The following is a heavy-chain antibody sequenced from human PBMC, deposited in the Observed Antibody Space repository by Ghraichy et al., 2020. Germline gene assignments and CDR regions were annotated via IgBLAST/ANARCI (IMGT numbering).Heavy chain of an antibody. J-gene: IGHJ4*02. V-gene: IGHV4-39*01. CDR2: IYYSGST. CDR1: GGSISSSSYY. Sequence: SQTLSLTCTVSGGSISSSSYYWGWIRQPPGKGLEWIGSIYYSGSTYYNPSLKSRVTISVDTSKNQFSLKLSSVTAADTAVYYCARHVYTWGVKGYCSMFDYWGQGTLVTVSS. CDR3: ARHVYTWGVKGYCSMFDY. D-gene: IGHD2-2*01.